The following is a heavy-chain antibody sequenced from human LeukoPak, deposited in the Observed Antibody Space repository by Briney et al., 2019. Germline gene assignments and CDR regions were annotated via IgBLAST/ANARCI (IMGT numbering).Heavy chain of an antibody. CDR3: ARGRDTIFGVNITRPTNYYFDY. D-gene: IGHD3-3*01. CDR2: INHSGST. V-gene: IGHV4-34*01. J-gene: IGHJ4*02. Sequence: SETLSLTCAVYGGSFSGYYWSWIRQPPGKGLEWIGEINHSGSTNYNPSLKSRVTISVDTSKNQFSLKLSSVTAADTAVYYCARGRDTIFGVNITRPTNYYFDYWGQGTLVTVSS. CDR1: GGSFSGYY.